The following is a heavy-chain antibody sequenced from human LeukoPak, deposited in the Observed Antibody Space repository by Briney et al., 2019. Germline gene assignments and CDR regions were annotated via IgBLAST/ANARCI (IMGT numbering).Heavy chain of an antibody. CDR2: IAYDGSNE. D-gene: IGHD3-3*01. Sequence: GGSLRLSCVVSGFNFNNYGMNWVRQAPGKGLDWVASIAYDGSNENYAESVKGRLPTSRDNSNNTLYLQLRSLTAEATAVYYCARPSGSVTIFGVVDYFDYWGQGSLVTVSS. CDR3: ARPSGSVTIFGVVDYFDY. V-gene: IGHV3-30*04. CDR1: GFNFNNYG. J-gene: IGHJ4*02.